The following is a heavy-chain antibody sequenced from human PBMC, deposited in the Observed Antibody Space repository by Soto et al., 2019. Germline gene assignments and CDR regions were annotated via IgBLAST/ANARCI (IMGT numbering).Heavy chain of an antibody. CDR1: GGTFSTYS. V-gene: IGHV1-69*02. D-gene: IGHD2-21*01. CDR2: IIPMLGVR. CDR3: TIGSWSGEVFDI. Sequence: QVQLVQSGAEVKKPGSSVKVSCKESGGTFSTYSMFWVRQAPGQGLEWMGRIIPMLGVRNYAQRFQDRVTITADKSAATVHMELSSLRSEDTALYYCTIGSWSGEVFDIWGQGTMVTVSS. J-gene: IGHJ3*02.